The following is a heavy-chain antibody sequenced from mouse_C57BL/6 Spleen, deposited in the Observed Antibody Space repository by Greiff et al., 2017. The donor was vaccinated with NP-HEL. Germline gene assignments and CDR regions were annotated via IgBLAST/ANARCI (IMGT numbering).Heavy chain of an antibody. CDR3: VREAYGNYRGDYFDY. CDR2: IRSKSSNYAT. Sequence: EVQVVESGGGLVQPKGSLKLSCAASGFTFNTYAMHWVRQAPGKGLEWVARIRSKSSNYATYYADSVKDRFTISRDDSQSMLYLQMNNLKTEDTAMYYCVREAYGNYRGDYFDYWGQGTTLTVSS. D-gene: IGHD2-1*01. CDR1: GFTFNTYA. V-gene: IGHV10-3*01. J-gene: IGHJ2*01.